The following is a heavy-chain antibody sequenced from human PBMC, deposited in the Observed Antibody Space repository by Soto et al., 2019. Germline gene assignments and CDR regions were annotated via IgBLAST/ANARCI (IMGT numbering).Heavy chain of an antibody. J-gene: IGHJ4*02. CDR2: INHSGST. Sequence: PSETLSLTCAVYGVSFSGYYWSWIRQPPGKGLEWIGEINHSGSTNYNPSLKSRVTISVDTSKNQFSLKLSSVTAADTAVYYCARGSSSWYWSPPGIDYWGQGTLVTVSS. D-gene: IGHD6-13*01. CDR3: ARGSSSWYWSPPGIDY. V-gene: IGHV4-34*01. CDR1: GVSFSGYY.